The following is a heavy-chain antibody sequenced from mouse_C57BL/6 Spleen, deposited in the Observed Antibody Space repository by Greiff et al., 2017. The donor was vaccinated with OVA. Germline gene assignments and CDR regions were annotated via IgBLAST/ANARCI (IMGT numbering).Heavy chain of an antibody. Sequence: QVQLQQSGAELVKPGASVKLSCKASGYTFTSYWMQWVKQRPGQGLEWIGEIDPSDSYTNYNQKFKGKATLTVDTSSSTAYMQLSSLTSEDSAVYYCARALYGSSPYWYFDVWGTGTTVTVSS. CDR2: IDPSDSYT. D-gene: IGHD1-1*01. CDR1: GYTFTSYW. V-gene: IGHV1-50*01. CDR3: ARALYGSSPYWYFDV. J-gene: IGHJ1*03.